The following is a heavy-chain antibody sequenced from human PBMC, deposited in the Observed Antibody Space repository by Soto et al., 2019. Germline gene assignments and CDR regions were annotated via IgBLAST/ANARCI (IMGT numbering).Heavy chain of an antibody. V-gene: IGHV1-46*03. J-gene: IGHJ5*02. D-gene: IGHD6-13*01. CDR2: INPSGGST. CDR3: ARSTSAAAGPNWFDP. CDR1: GYTFTSYY. Sequence: GASVKVSCKASGYTFTSYYMHWVRQAPGQGLEWMGIINPSGGSTSYAQKFQGRVTMTRDTSTSTVYMELSSLRSEDTAVYYCARSTSAAAGPNWFDPWGQGTLVTVSS.